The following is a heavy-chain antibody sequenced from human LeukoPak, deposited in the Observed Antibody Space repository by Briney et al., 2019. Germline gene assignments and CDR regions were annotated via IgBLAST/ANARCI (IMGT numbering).Heavy chain of an antibody. CDR3: AREPSVYYDFWSGYFSPTYFDY. CDR1: GYTFTGYY. J-gene: IGHJ4*02. Sequence: ASVKVSCKASGYTFTGYYMHWVRQAPGQGLEWMGWINPNSGGTNYAQKLQGRVTMTTDTSTSTAYMELRSLRSDDTAVYYCAREPSVYYDFWSGYFSPTYFDYWGQGTLVTVSS. D-gene: IGHD3-3*01. V-gene: IGHV1-2*02. CDR2: INPNSGGT.